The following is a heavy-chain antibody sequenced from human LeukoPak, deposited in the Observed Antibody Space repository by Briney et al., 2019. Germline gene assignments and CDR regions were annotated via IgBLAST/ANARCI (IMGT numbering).Heavy chain of an antibody. J-gene: IGHJ4*02. CDR3: ARTPIKRGLVHFDY. V-gene: IGHV3-7*01. CDR1: GFTFSSYA. D-gene: IGHD6-6*01. Sequence: PGGSLRLSCAASGFTFSSYAMSWVRQAPGKGLEWVANIIQDGSEKYYVDSVKGRFTISRDNAKNSLYLQMNSLRAEDTAVYYCARTPIKRGLVHFDYWGQGTLVTVSS. CDR2: IIQDGSEK.